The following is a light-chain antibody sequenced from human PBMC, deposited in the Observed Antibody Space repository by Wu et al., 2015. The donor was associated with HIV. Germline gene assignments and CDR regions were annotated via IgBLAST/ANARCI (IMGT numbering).Light chain of an antibody. Sequence: EIMMTQSSATLSVSPGDRATLSCRASQSVSSNLAWYQQTPGQAPRLLIYGASTRATGIPARFNGRGSGTEFTLTINNIQSEDFAVYYCQQYDKWPRTFGQGTKVEIK. CDR2: GAS. CDR3: QQYDKWPRT. J-gene: IGKJ1*01. CDR1: QSVSSN. V-gene: IGKV3D-15*01.